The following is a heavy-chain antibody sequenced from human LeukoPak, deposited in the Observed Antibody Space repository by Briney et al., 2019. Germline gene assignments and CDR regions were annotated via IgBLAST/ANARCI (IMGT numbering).Heavy chain of an antibody. D-gene: IGHD3-22*01. CDR3: ASAYYDSSGYYRIRDY. Sequence: PSETLSLTCAVYGGSFSYYYWSWIRQPPGKGLQWIGEINHSRSTNYNPSLKSRVTISLDTSKNQFSLKLSSVTAADTAVYYCASAYYDSSGYYRIRDYWGQGTLVTVSS. J-gene: IGHJ4*02. CDR1: GGSFSYYY. CDR2: INHSRST. V-gene: IGHV4-34*01.